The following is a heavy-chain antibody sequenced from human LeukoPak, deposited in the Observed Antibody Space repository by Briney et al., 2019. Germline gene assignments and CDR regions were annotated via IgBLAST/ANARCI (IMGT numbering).Heavy chain of an antibody. D-gene: IGHD6-6*01. J-gene: IGHJ5*02. CDR2: IYTSGST. V-gene: IGHV4-4*07. CDR1: GGSISSYY. CDR3: ARDLSGSSSLPGWFDP. Sequence: SETLSLTCTVSGGSISSYYWSWIRQPAGKGLEWIGRIYTSGSTNYNPSLKSRVTMSVDTSKNQFSLKLSSVTAADTAVYYCARDLSGSSSLPGWFDPWGQGTLVTVFS.